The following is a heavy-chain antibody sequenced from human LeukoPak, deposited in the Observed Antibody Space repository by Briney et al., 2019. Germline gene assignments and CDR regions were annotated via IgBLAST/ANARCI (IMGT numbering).Heavy chain of an antibody. D-gene: IGHD6-13*01. CDR2: ISSSSSYI. J-gene: IGHJ3*02. CDR3: AQRGSSSRAFDI. CDR1: GFTFSSYS. Sequence: GGSLRLSCAASGFTFSSYSMNWVRQAPGKGLEWVSSISSSSSYIYYADSVKGRFTISRDNAKNSLYLQMNSLRAEDTAVYYCAQRGSSSRAFDIWGQGTMVTVSS. V-gene: IGHV3-21*04.